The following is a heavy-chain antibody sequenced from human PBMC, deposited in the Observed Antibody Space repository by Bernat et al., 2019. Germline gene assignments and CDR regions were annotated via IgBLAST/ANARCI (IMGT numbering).Heavy chain of an antibody. CDR1: GFTFSNYG. CDR3: ARLGSSWSIDY. J-gene: IGHJ4*02. D-gene: IGHD6-13*01. CDR2: IWYDGSNK. V-gene: IGHV3-33*01. Sequence: VQLVESGGGLVQPGRSLRLSCAASGFTFSNYGMHWVRQAPGKGLEWVAVIWYDGSNKYYADSVKGRFTISRDNSKNTLYLQMNSLGDEDTAVYYCARLGSSWSIDYWGQGTVVTVSS.